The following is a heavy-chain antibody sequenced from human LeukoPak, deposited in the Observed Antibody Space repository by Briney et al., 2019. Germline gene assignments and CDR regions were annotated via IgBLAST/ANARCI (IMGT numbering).Heavy chain of an antibody. CDR2: IIPIFGTA. CDR1: GYTFSGYY. D-gene: IGHD4-17*01. J-gene: IGHJ4*02. CDR3: ATGDYFYYFDY. V-gene: IGHV1-69*06. Sequence: ASVKVSCKASGYTFSGYYIHWVRQAPGQGLEWMGWIIPIFGTANYAQKFQGRVTITADKSTSTAYMELSSLRSEDTAVYYCATGDYFYYFDYWGQGTLVTVSS.